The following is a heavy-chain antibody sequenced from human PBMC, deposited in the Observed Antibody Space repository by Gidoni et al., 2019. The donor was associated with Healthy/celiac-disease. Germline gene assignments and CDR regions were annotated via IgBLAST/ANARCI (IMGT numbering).Heavy chain of an antibody. Sequence: QVQLQAACPGLVKPSETLSLTCALAGYSISSGYYWGWIRQPPGKGLEWIGSIYHSGSTYYNPSLKSRVTIPVDTSKNQFSLKLSSVTAADTAVYYCATDYYEPGGYWGQGTLVTVSS. V-gene: IGHV4-38-2*02. J-gene: IGHJ4*02. CDR1: GYSISSGYY. CDR2: IYHSGST. D-gene: IGHD3-22*01. CDR3: ATDYYEPGGY.